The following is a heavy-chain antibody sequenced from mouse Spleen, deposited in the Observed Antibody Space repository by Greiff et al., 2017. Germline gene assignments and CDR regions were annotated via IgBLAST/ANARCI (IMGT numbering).Heavy chain of an antibody. CDR2: IDPENGDT. CDR1: GFNIKDDY. V-gene: IGHV14-4*01. J-gene: IGHJ4*01. Sequence: EVKLQESGAELVRPGASVKLSCTASGFNIKDDYMHWVKQRPEQGLEWIGWIDPENGDTEYASKFQGKATITADTSSNTAYLQLSSLTSEDTAVYYCTRWLLVYAMDYWGQGTSVTVSS. CDR3: TRWLLVYAMDY. D-gene: IGHD2-3*01.